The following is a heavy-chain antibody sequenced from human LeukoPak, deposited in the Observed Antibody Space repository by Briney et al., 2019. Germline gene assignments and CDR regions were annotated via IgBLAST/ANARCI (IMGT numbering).Heavy chain of an antibody. CDR2: IHSNGNN. V-gene: IGHV4-59*01. CDR3: AKGVTTFDS. J-gene: IGHJ4*02. Sequence: PSETLSLTCTVSGGSISSYYWSWIRQPPGKGLEWIGYIHSNGNNNYSPTLKSRLTVSVDTSKNQFPLKLTSVTAADTAVYFCAKGVTTFDSWGQGTLVTVSS. D-gene: IGHD4-17*01. CDR1: GGSISSYY.